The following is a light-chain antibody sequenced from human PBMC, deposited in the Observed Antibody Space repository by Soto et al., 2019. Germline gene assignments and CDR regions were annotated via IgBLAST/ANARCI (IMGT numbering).Light chain of an antibody. CDR1: SSNIGNHY. V-gene: IGLV1-51*02. Sequence: QSVLTQPPSVSAAPGQKVTISCSGSSSNIGNHYVSWYQQLPGTAPKLLIYENNKRPSGIPDRFSGSKSGTSATLGITGLQTGDEADYYCGTWDSSLSDGGVFGGWTKLTV. CDR2: ENN. J-gene: IGLJ2*01. CDR3: GTWDSSLSDGGV.